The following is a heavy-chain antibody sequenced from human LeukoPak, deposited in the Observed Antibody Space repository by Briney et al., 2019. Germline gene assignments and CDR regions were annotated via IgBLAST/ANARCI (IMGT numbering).Heavy chain of an antibody. CDR3: ARDPYGKVTGDY. V-gene: IGHV3-7*01. CDR2: IKQDGSEK. D-gene: IGHD1-14*01. J-gene: IGHJ4*02. CDR1: GFTFSSYW. Sequence: GGSLTLSCAASGFTFSSYWMSWLRQAPGKGLVGGANIKQDGSEKYYVDSVKGRFTISRDNAKNSLYLQMNSLRAEDTAVYYCARDPYGKVTGDYWGQGTLVTVSS.